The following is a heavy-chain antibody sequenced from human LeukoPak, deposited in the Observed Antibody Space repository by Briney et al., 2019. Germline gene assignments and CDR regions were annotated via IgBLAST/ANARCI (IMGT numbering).Heavy chain of an antibody. J-gene: IGHJ4*02. CDR3: ARERGSKHYDF. CDR1: GFTFRDYW. CDR2: INQDGSDK. V-gene: IGHV3-7*01. D-gene: IGHD3-16*01. Sequence: GGSLRLSCAASGFTFRDYWMSWMRQAPGKGLEWVANINQDGSDKYYVDSVKGRFTISRDNAKNSLYLQMDSLRAEDMALYYCARERGSKHYDFWGQGTLVTVSS.